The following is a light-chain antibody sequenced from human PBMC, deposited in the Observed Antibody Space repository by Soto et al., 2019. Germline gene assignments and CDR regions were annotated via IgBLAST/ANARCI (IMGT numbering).Light chain of an antibody. CDR2: GAF. J-gene: IGKJ4*01. V-gene: IGKV3-15*01. CDR3: QQYYTTPLA. CDR1: QSVSSN. Sequence: EIVMTQSPVTLSVSPGERVTLSCRASQSVSSNLAWYQQKPGQAPSLLIYGAFTRATGIPARFSGTGSGTEFTLTISSLQSEDFAVYYCQQYYTTPLAFGGGTKVDIK.